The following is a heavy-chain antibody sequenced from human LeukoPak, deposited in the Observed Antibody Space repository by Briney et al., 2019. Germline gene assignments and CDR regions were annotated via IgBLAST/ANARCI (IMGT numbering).Heavy chain of an antibody. CDR2: ISASADRT. J-gene: IGHJ4*02. CDR3: AKGGYKGVFFDY. CDR1: GFTFSTYA. Sequence: GGSLRLSCAASGFTFSTYAMTWVRQAPGKGLEWVSSISASADRTYYADSVKGRFTISRDNSKNTLDLQMNSLRAEDTAVFYCAKGGYKGVFFDYWGQGSLVTVCS. V-gene: IGHV3-23*01. D-gene: IGHD1-14*01.